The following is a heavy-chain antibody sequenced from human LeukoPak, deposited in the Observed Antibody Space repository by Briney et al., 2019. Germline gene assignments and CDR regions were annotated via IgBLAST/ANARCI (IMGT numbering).Heavy chain of an antibody. V-gene: IGHV1-46*01. CDR1: GYTFSIYN. J-gene: IGHJ5*02. CDR2: INPSGGT. D-gene: IGHD6-13*01. CDR3: ARGGVAGTGLDL. Sequence: GASVKVSCKASGYTFSIYNMHWVRQAPGQGLEWMGIINPSGGTSYAQKLQGRITMTRDTSTSTLYMELSSLRSEDTAVYYCARGGVAGTGLDLWGQGTLVTVSS.